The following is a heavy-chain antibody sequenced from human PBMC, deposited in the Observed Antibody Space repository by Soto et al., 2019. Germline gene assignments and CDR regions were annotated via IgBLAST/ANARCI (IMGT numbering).Heavy chain of an antibody. Sequence: EVQLLESGGGLIQPGGSLRLSCAVSGSTFSNYAMSWVRQAPGKGLEWVSTISVGGSAFYADSVKGRFTISRDNSKNTLFLQMNSLRAEDTALYHCAKRAPDTYYFDYWGQGTLVTVS. D-gene: IGHD2-2*02. J-gene: IGHJ4*02. CDR1: GSTFSNYA. CDR2: ISVGGSA. CDR3: AKRAPDTYYFDY. V-gene: IGHV3-23*01.